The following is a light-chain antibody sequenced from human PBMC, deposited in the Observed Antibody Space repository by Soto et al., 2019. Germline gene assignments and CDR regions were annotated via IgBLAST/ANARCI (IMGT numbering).Light chain of an antibody. CDR2: GSS. V-gene: IGKV3-15*01. CDR3: QQHSNWPRT. Sequence: DMVVTQSRATLSLSTGERATLSCRASQSVSNNLAWYQQNPGQAPRLLIHGSSTRATGIPARFSGSGSGTEFTLTISGLQSEDFAVYYCQQHSNWPRTFGQGTKVDIK. J-gene: IGKJ1*01. CDR1: QSVSNN.